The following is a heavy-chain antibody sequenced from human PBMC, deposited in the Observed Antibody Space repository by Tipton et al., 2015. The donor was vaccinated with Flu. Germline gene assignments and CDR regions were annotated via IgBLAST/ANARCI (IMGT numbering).Heavy chain of an antibody. J-gene: IGHJ6*02. V-gene: IGHV4-61*02. CDR3: ARDDGDYGSESYHYYYGMDV. CDR1: GDSISSGTHY. CDR2: IYTSGST. D-gene: IGHD3-10*01. Sequence: TLSLTCTVSGDSISSGTHYWSWIQQPAGKGLEWIGRIYTSGSTNYNPSLKTRVTISVDTSKNQFSLKLSSVTAADTAVYYCARDDGDYGSESYHYYYGMDVWGQGTTVTVSS.